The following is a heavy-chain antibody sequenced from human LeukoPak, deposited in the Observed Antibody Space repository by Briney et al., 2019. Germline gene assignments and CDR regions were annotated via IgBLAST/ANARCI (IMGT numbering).Heavy chain of an antibody. CDR2: IIPIFGTA. CDR3: ARLPSYGHRRGFDY. Sequence: SVKVSCKASGGTFSSYAIGWVRQAPGQGLEWMGGIIPIFGTANYAQKFQGRVTITADESTSTAYMELSSLRSEDTAVYYCARLPSYGHRRGFDYWGQGTLVTVSS. V-gene: IGHV1-69*13. CDR1: GGTFSSYA. J-gene: IGHJ4*02. D-gene: IGHD5-18*01.